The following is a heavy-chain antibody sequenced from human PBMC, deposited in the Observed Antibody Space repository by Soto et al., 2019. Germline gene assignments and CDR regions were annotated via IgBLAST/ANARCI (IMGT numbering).Heavy chain of an antibody. CDR3: EGGYSYGEFAY. CDR1: GFTFSSYA. Sequence: QVQLVESGGGVVQPGRSLRLSCAASGFTFSSYAMHWVRQAPGKGVEWVAGISYDGSNKYYADSVKARFTISRDNSNNTLYVQMISLRAEDTAVYYGEGGYSYGEFAYWGQGTLVTVSS. CDR2: ISYDGSNK. J-gene: IGHJ4*02. V-gene: IGHV3-30-3*01. D-gene: IGHD5-18*01.